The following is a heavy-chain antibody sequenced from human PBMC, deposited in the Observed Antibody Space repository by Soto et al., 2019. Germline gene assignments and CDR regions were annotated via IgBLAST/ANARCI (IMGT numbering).Heavy chain of an antibody. D-gene: IGHD2-15*01. V-gene: IGHV3-30*18. CDR3: SNDLLHKTVPSCGS. J-gene: IGHJ4*02. CDR2: ISYHGNDK. CDR1: GFTFSSYG. Sequence: QVQLVESGGGVVQPGRSLRLSCAASGFTFSSYGMHWVRQAPGKGLEWVAVISYHGNDKYYADSVKGRFTISRDNFKSTLYLQRSSPCAGESVISFGSNDLLHKTVPSCGSWGQGTLVTASS.